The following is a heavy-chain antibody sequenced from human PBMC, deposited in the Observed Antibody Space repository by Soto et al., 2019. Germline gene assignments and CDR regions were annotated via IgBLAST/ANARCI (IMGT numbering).Heavy chain of an antibody. J-gene: IGHJ5*02. CDR2: IYSGGST. D-gene: IGHD6-19*01. Sequence: GGSLRLSCAASGFTVSSNYMSWVRQAPGKGLEWVSVIYSGGSTYYADSVKGRFTISRDNSKNTVYLQMNSLRAEDTAVYYCARDLYSSGWLTGFDPCGQGTLVTVSS. CDR3: ARDLYSSGWLTGFDP. CDR1: GFTVSSNY. V-gene: IGHV3-66*01.